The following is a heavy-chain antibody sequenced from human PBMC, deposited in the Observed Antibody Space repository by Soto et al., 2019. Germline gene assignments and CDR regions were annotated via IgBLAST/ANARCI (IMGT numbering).Heavy chain of an antibody. CDR1: GNSVSRNNYY. J-gene: IGHJ4*02. D-gene: IGHD3-22*01. V-gene: IGHV4-31*03. CDR3: ARAVNDRSGYQGFDY. CDR2: IHDSGDS. Sequence: TLSFTGTVIGNSVSRNNYYWLWIRQRPRKGLEWIGYIHDSGDSSDNASMPRRITMSMDVSKNQFSLNLRSVSAADTAIYYCARAVNDRSGYQGFDYWGQGILVTVS.